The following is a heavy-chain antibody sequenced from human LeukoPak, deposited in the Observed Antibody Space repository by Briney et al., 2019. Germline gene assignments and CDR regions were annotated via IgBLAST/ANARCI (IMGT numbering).Heavy chain of an antibody. CDR1: GFTFDNYA. V-gene: IGHV3-9*01. J-gene: IGHJ5*02. Sequence: PGRSLRLSCAASGFTFDNYAMHWVRQAPGKGLEWVSGISWNGGSIGYADSVKGRFTISRDNAKNSLYLQMNSLRAEDTALYCCAKGRDKYQLLSKNSFDPWGQGTLVTVSS. CDR2: ISWNGGSI. D-gene: IGHD2-2*01. CDR3: AKGRDKYQLLSKNSFDP.